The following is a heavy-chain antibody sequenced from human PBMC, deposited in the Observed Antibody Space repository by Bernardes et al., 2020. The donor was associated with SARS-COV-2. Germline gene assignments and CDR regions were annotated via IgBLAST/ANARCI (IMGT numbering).Heavy chain of an antibody. J-gene: IGHJ3*02. CDR2: INAGNGNT. CDR1: GYTFTSYA. Sequence: ASVKVSCKASGYTFTSYAMHWVRQAPGQRLEWMGWINAGNGNTKYSQKFQGRVTITRDTSASTAYMELSSLRSEDTAVYYCARWYYYDSSGYPNDAFDIWGQGTMVTVSS. CDR3: ARWYYYDSSGYPNDAFDI. D-gene: IGHD3-22*01. V-gene: IGHV1-3*01.